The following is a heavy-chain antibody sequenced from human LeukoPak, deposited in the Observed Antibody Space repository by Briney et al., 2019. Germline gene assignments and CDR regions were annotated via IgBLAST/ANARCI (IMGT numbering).Heavy chain of an antibody. Sequence: SETPSLTCTVSGGSISSYYWSWIRQPAGKGLEWIGRIYTSGSTNYNPSLKSRVTMSVDTSKNQFSLKLSSVTAADTAVYYCARDSPIVTTRYWFDPWGQGTLVTVSS. CDR1: GGSISSYY. D-gene: IGHD4-11*01. J-gene: IGHJ5*02. CDR3: ARDSPIVTTRYWFDP. V-gene: IGHV4-4*07. CDR2: IYTSGST.